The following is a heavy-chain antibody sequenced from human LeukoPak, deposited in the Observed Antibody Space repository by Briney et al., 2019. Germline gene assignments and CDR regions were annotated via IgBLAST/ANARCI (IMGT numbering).Heavy chain of an antibody. Sequence: RGSLRLSCAASGFTFSSYAMSWVRQAPGKGLEWVSAISGSGGSTYYADSVKGRFTISRDNSKNTLYLQMNSLRAEDTAVYYCAKDIYSSGWYGNYYYYYYMDVWGKGTTVTVSS. J-gene: IGHJ6*03. CDR3: AKDIYSSGWYGNYYYYYYMDV. CDR2: ISGSGGST. CDR1: GFTFSSYA. D-gene: IGHD6-19*01. V-gene: IGHV3-23*01.